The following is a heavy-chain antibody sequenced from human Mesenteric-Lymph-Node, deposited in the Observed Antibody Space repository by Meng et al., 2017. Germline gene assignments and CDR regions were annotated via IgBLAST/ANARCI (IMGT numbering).Heavy chain of an antibody. V-gene: IGHV4-34*01. CDR1: GGSFSGYY. D-gene: IGHD3-16*01. CDR2: INHSGST. CDR3: ARDRGEIMITFGGATSAFDI. J-gene: IGHJ3*02. Sequence: SETLSLTCAVYGGSFSGYYWSWIRQPPGKGLEWIGEINHSGSTNYNPSLKSRVTISVDTSKNQFSLKLSSVTAADTAVYYCARDRGEIMITFGGATSAFDIWGQGTMVTVSS.